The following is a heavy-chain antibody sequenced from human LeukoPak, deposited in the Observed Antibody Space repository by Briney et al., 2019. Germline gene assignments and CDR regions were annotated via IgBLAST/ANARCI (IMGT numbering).Heavy chain of an antibody. CDR2: INPNSGGT. D-gene: IGHD5-18*01. V-gene: IGHV1-2*02. CDR1: GYTFTGYY. CDR3: ARGGYSYGFRGVYYYMDV. J-gene: IGHJ6*03. Sequence: ASVKVSCKASGYTFTGYYMHWVRQAPGQGLEWMGWINPNSGGTNYAQKLQGRVTMTTDTSTSTAYMELRSLRSDDTAVYYCARGGYSYGFRGVYYYMDVWGKGTTVTVSS.